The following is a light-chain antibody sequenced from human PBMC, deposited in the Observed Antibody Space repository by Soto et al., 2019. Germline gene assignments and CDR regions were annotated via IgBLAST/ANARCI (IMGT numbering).Light chain of an antibody. CDR2: DVS. CDR1: SGDVGTYDL. CDR3: CSYAGSYTFV. V-gene: IGLV2-11*01. Sequence: QSALTQPASVSGSPGQSITISCTGTSGDVGTYDLVSWYQHHPGAAPKLMVYDVSKRPSGVPDRFSGSKSGNTASLTISGLQAEDEAYYYCCSYAGSYTFVFGTGTKLTVL. J-gene: IGLJ1*01.